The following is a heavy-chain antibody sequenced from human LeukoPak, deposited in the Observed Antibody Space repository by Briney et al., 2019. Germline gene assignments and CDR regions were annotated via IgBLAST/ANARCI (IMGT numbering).Heavy chain of an antibody. CDR1: GGSISSGSYY. V-gene: IGHV4-61*02. D-gene: IGHD6-13*01. Sequence: SETLSLTCTVSGGSISSGSYYWSWIRQPAGKGLEWIGRIYTSGSTNYNPSLKSRVTISVDTSKNQFSLKLSSVTAVDTAVYYCAREARAAAGNNYYYYMDVWGKGTTVTVSS. CDR3: AREARAAAGNNYYYYMDV. J-gene: IGHJ6*03. CDR2: IYTSGST.